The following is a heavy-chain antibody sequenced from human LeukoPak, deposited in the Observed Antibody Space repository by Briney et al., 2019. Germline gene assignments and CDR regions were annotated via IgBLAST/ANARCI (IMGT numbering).Heavy chain of an antibody. V-gene: IGHV3-23*01. CDR2: ISGSGGST. D-gene: IGHD1-26*01. CDR3: AKDRVEEWELLVVGEYNWFDP. Sequence: PGGSLRLSCAASGFTFSSYAMSWVRQAPGKGLEWVSAISGSGGSTYYADSVKGRFTISGDNSKNTLYLQMNSLRAEDTAVYYCAKDRVEEWELLVVGEYNWFDPWGQGTLVTVSS. CDR1: GFTFSSYA. J-gene: IGHJ5*02.